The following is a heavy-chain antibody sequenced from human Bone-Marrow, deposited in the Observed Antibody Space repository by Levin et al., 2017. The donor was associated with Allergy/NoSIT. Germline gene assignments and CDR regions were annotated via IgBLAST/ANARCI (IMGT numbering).Heavy chain of an antibody. CDR1: GFTFSDSA. J-gene: IGHJ6*02. V-gene: IGHV3-73*01. Sequence: GESLKISCAVSGFTFSDSAVHWVRQTSGKGLEWVGLIRSQTNTYATAYAASVKGRFTVPRDDSKNTAYLQMNSLKTEDTAVYYYARQSTRTAGGMDVWGQGTTVTVSS. CDR3: ARQSTRTAGGMDV. CDR2: IRSQTNTYAT. D-gene: IGHD6-13*01.